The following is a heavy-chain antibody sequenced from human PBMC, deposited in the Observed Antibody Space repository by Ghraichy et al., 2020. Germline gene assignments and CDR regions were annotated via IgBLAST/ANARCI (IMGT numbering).Heavy chain of an antibody. V-gene: IGHV4-4*07. J-gene: IGHJ6*03. D-gene: IGHD3-3*01. Sequence: SETLSLTCNVSGGSIRRYYWNWIRQPAGKGLEWIGRIYASGSRNYNPSLKGRISMSLDTSRNQFSLEVTSVTAADTAVYYCATTHYGFLSDSVHMDVWGKGITVTVSS. CDR1: GGSIRRYY. CDR3: ATTHYGFLSDSVHMDV. CDR2: IYASGSR.